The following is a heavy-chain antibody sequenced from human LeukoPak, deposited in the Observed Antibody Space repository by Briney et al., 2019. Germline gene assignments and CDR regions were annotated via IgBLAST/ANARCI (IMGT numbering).Heavy chain of an antibody. CDR2: INPNSGGT. CDR3: ARRKYYYDSSGYSFDY. CDR1: GYTFTDYY. D-gene: IGHD3-22*01. Sequence: ASVKVSCXASGYTFTDYYMHWVRQAHGQGLEWMGWINPNSGGTNYAQKFQGRVTMTRDTSISTAYMELSRLRSDDTAVYYCARRKYYYDSSGYSFDYWGQGTLVTVSS. J-gene: IGHJ4*02. V-gene: IGHV1-2*02.